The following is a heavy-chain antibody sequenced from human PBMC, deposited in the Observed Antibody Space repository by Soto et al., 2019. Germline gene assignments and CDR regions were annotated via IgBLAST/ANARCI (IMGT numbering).Heavy chain of an antibody. V-gene: IGHV3-64*01. J-gene: IGHJ6*03. D-gene: IGHD6-13*01. CDR1: GFTFSNYE. CDR3: ARRGYGSRWPNVYMDV. Sequence: EAQLVESGGGLVQPGGSLRLSCAASGFTFSNYEMHWVRQAPGKGLEYVSGISNNGAHTDYAKSVKGRLTISRDNSENNLYLQMYSLRAEDMALYYCARRGYGSRWPNVYMDVWGKGTTVTVSS. CDR2: ISNNGAHT.